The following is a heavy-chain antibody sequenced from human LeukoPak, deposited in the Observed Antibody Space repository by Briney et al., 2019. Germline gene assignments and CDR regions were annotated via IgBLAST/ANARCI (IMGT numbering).Heavy chain of an antibody. Sequence: GGSLRLSCAASGFTFSAFAMSWVRQAPGKGLETVSTISYSGASTYYADSVKGRFTISKGNSKNTLFLQMNSLRAEDTARYYCARRGDSSSWRELDYWGQGTLVTVSS. V-gene: IGHV3-23*01. CDR3: ARRGDSSSWRELDY. D-gene: IGHD6-13*01. CDR2: ISYSGAST. J-gene: IGHJ4*02. CDR1: GFTFSAFA.